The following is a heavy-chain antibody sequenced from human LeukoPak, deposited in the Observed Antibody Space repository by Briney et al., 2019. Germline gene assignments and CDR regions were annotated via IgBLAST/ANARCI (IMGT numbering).Heavy chain of an antibody. V-gene: IGHV4-34*01. CDR1: GGSFSGYY. Sequence: PSETLSLTCAVYGGSFSGYYWSWIRQPPGKGLEWTGEINHSGSTNYNPSLKSRVTISVDTSKNQFSLKLSSVTAADTAVYYCARVPLAANYYYYGMDVWGQGTTVTVSS. D-gene: IGHD5-24*01. J-gene: IGHJ6*02. CDR3: ARVPLAANYYYYGMDV. CDR2: INHSGST.